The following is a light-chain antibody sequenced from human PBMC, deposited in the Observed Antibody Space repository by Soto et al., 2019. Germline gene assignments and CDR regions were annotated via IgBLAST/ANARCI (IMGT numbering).Light chain of an antibody. J-gene: IGKJ4*01. V-gene: IGKV3-11*01. CDR2: DAS. Sequence: ELVLIQSPATLSLSPGERPTLSCTPSQSVGSYLAWYQHKPGQAPRLLISDASNRATGIPARFSGSGSETDFTLTISSLEPEDSAVYYCQQRSNWPSLTFGGGTKVDIK. CDR3: QQRSNWPSLT. CDR1: QSVGSY.